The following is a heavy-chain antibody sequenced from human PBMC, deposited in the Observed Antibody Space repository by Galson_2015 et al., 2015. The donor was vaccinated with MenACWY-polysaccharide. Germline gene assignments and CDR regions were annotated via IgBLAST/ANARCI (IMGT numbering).Heavy chain of an antibody. D-gene: IGHD6-13*01. V-gene: IGHV6-1*01. Sequence: CAISGDSVSSNSAAWDWIRQSPSRGLEWLGRTYYRSKWYNDYAVSVKSRITINPDTSKNQFSLQLNSVTPEDTAVYYCARDPGGYSSSWYPSGLDYWGQGALITVSS. J-gene: IGHJ4*02. CDR1: GDSVSSNSAA. CDR3: ARDPGGYSSSWYPSGLDY. CDR2: TYYRSKWYN.